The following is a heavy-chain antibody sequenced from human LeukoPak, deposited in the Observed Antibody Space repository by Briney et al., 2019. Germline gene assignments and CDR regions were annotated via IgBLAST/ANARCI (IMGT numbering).Heavy chain of an antibody. V-gene: IGHV3-7*01. CDR3: TRRFDS. J-gene: IGHJ4*02. CDR2: IKHDGSEK. CDR1: GFIFTNYF. Sequence: GGSLRLSCAASGFIFTNYFMGWVRQAPGKGLEWVASIKHDGSEKYYVDSVKGRFTMSRDEAKNSLHLQMNSLRDEDTAVYYCTRRFDSWGQGVLVTVSS.